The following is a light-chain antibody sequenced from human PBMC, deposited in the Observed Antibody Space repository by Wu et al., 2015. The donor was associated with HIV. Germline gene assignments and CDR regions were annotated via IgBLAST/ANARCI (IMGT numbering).Light chain of an antibody. CDR1: QSVFSSH. CDR2: GAS. V-gene: IGKV3-20*01. CDR3: QQYGSSPRT. Sequence: EIVLTQSPGTLSMSPGERATLSCRASQSVFSSHLAWYQQKPGQAPRLLIYGASSRATGIPDRFSGSGSGTDFTLTISRLEPEDFAVYYCQQYGSSPRTFGPGTKVDI. J-gene: IGKJ3*01.